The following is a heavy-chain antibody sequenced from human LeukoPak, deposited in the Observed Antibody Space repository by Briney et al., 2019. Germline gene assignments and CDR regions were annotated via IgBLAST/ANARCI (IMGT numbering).Heavy chain of an antibody. J-gene: IGHJ3*02. D-gene: IGHD4-17*01. V-gene: IGHV3-23*01. Sequence: GGSLRLSCAASGFTFTSSAMSWVRQAPGKGLEWVSAISASDGSTYFADSVNGRFTISRDNSKNTLYLQMNSLRAEDTAVYYCARDTLYGDYGDAFDMWGQGTMVTVSS. CDR2: ISASDGST. CDR1: GFTFTSSA. CDR3: ARDTLYGDYGDAFDM.